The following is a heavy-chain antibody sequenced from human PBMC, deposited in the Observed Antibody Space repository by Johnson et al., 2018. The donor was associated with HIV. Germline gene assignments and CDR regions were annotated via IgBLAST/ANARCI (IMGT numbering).Heavy chain of an antibody. Sequence: EQLVESGGGLVTPGGSLRISCSASGLKFYNAWMTWVRQAPGKGLEWVGHIKRGVDGGTTDYSAPVKGRFTILRDDSKNILYLQMNNLKAEDTALYYCTTRLNSGTYWGNYDFDVWGQGTMVTVSS. D-gene: IGHD1-26*01. J-gene: IGHJ3*01. V-gene: IGHV3-15*01. CDR2: IKRGVDGGTT. CDR1: GLKFYNAW. CDR3: TTRLNSGTYWGNYDFDV.